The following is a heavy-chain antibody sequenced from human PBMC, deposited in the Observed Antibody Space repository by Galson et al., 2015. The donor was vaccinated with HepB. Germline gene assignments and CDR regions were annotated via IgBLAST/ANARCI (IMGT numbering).Heavy chain of an antibody. CDR1: GFTVSSNY. D-gene: IGHD3-22*01. Sequence: SLRLSCAASGFTVSSNYMSWVRQAPGKGLEWVSVIYSGGSTYYADSVKGRFTISRDNSKNTLYLQMNSLRAEDTAVYYCARHYYDSSGYDSFDYWGQGTLVTVSS. J-gene: IGHJ4*02. CDR2: IYSGGST. V-gene: IGHV3-53*01. CDR3: ARHYYDSSGYDSFDY.